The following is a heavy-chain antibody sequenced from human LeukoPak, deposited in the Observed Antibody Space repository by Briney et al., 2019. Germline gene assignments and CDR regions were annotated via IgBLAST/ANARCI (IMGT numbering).Heavy chain of an antibody. V-gene: IGHV1-8*01. D-gene: IGHD6-13*01. Sequence: GASVKVSCKASGYTFTSYDINWVRQATGQGLEWMGWMNPNSGNTGYAQKFQGRVTMTRNTSISTAYMELSSLRSEDTAAYYCASGWMGSSWSLLQHYWGQGTLVTVSS. CDR2: MNPNSGNT. CDR1: GYTFTSYD. CDR3: ASGWMGSSWSLLQHY. J-gene: IGHJ4*02.